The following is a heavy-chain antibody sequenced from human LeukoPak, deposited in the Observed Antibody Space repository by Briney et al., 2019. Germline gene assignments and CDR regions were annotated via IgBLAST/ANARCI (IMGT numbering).Heavy chain of an antibody. V-gene: IGHV3-23*01. CDR2: ISSGGSA. CDR1: GLTFSDYA. Sequence: GGSLRLSCAASGLTFSDYAMNWVRQAPGKGLEWVSVISSGGSANYADSVKGRFTIFRDNSKNTLYLQMSSLRAEDTAIYYCAKAAVTTQTLSSFDFWGQGTLVTVSS. D-gene: IGHD4-17*01. J-gene: IGHJ4*02. CDR3: AKAAVTTQTLSSFDF.